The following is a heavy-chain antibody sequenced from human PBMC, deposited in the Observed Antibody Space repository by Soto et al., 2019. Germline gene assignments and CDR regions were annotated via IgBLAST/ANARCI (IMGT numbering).Heavy chain of an antibody. CDR2: IWYDGSNK. D-gene: IGHD6-13*01. Sequence: PGGSLRLSCAASGFTFSSYGMHWVRQAPGKGLEWVAVIWYDGSNKYYADSVKGRFTISRDNSKNTLYLQMNSLRAEDTAVYYCARDRIAAAGTALDFDYWGQGTLVTVSS. J-gene: IGHJ4*02. V-gene: IGHV3-33*01. CDR1: GFTFSSYG. CDR3: ARDRIAAAGTALDFDY.